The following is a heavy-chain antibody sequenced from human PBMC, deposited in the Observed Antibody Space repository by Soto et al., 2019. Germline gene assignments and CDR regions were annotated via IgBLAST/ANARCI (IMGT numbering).Heavy chain of an antibody. Sequence: QVRLEQSGPEVEKPGASARVSCTATGFTFSKFGFNWVRQAPGQGLEWMGWISAYNGNTNYAQKFWGRVTMNTDTSTSTVYMDLRGLRPDDTAVYFCARDLSNCTTTSCFPYWFFDLWGPGSLVTVSS. CDR1: GFTFSKFG. CDR3: ARDLSNCTTTSCFPYWFFDL. V-gene: IGHV1-18*04. CDR2: ISAYNGNT. J-gene: IGHJ2*01. D-gene: IGHD2-2*01.